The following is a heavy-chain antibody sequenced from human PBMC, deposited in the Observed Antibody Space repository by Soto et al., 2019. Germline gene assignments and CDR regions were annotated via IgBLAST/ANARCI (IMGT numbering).Heavy chain of an antibody. V-gene: IGHV1-18*01. Sequence: ASVKVSCKASGYTFTIYCISWVRQAPGQGLEWMGWISAYNGNTNYAQKLQGRVTMTTDTSTSTAYMELRSLRSDDTAVYYCARFYSGYDSYYYYYTEVWDKGTTATV. D-gene: IGHD5-12*01. CDR1: GYTFTIYC. J-gene: IGHJ6*03. CDR2: ISAYNGNT. CDR3: ARFYSGYDSYYYYYTEV.